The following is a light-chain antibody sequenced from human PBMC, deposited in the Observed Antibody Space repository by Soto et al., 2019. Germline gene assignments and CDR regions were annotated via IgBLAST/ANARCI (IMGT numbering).Light chain of an antibody. J-gene: IGKJ2*01. Sequence: DIQMTQSPSTLSASVGDRVTITCRASQSISSWLAWYQQKPGKAPKLLIYDASSLESGVPSRFSGSGSGTEFTLTIISLQPDDSATYYCQQYNSYAYTFGQGTKLEI. CDR2: DAS. CDR3: QQYNSYAYT. V-gene: IGKV1-5*01. CDR1: QSISSW.